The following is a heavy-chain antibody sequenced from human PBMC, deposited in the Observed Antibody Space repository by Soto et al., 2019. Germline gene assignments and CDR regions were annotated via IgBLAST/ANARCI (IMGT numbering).Heavy chain of an antibody. CDR2: IIPIFGTA. J-gene: IGHJ5*01. V-gene: IGHV1-69*06. CDR3: WRGRSLA. CDR1: RGDFSSYA. Sequence: SVKVSCKACRGDFSSYALSWVRQAPGQGLEWMGGIIPIFGTANYEQKFQGRVTITADKSTSTAYIELGSLRSQAKAVYYCWRGRSLAWRHGTLVTVAS.